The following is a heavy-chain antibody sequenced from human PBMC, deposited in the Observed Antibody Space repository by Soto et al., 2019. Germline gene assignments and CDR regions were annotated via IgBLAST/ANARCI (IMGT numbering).Heavy chain of an antibody. V-gene: IGHV1-46*01. CDR3: ARDTGYDHDAFDI. CDR2: INPTGTMT. Sequence: ASVNVSCKASGYTFITSYYTHWVRQAPGQGLEWMGIINPTGTMTKYSERFQGRLTMTRDTSTSTDYMELSTLTSEDTAVYFCARDTGYDHDAFDIWGQGTMVTVSS. CDR1: GYTFITSYY. J-gene: IGHJ3*02. D-gene: IGHD5-12*01.